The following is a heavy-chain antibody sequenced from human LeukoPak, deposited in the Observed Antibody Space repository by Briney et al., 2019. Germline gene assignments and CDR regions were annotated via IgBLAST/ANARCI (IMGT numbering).Heavy chain of an antibody. J-gene: IGHJ6*03. CDR1: GFTFSSYA. CDR3: ARHPYDILTGYGHYYYYMDV. Sequence: GGSLRLSCAVSGFTFSSYAMSWVRQAPGKGLEYVSGISGGGVTTYYADSVKGRFTVSRDNSKNTLYLQMHSLRAEDTAVYYCARHPYDILTGYGHYYYYMDVWGKGTTVIVSS. D-gene: IGHD3-9*01. CDR2: ISGGGVTT. V-gene: IGHV3-23*01.